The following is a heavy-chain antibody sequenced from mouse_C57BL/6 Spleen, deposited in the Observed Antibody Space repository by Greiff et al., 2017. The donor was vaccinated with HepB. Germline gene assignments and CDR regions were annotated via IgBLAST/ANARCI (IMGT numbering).Heavy chain of an antibody. Sequence: VQLQQSGPELVKPGASVKISCKASGYSFTSYYIHWVKQRPGQGLEWIGWIYPGSGNTKYNEKFKGKATLTADTSSSTAYMQLSSLTSEDSAVYYCAREEGDGPFAYWGQGTLVTVSA. CDR1: GYSFTSYY. V-gene: IGHV1-66*01. CDR3: AREEGDGPFAY. J-gene: IGHJ3*01. CDR2: IYPGSGNT. D-gene: IGHD2-3*01.